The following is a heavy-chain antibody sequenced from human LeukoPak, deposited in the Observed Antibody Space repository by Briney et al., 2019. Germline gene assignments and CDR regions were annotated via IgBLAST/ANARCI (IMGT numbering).Heavy chain of an antibody. D-gene: IGHD3-22*01. CDR2: INDDTGDT. J-gene: IGHJ6*02. Sequence: SETLPLTCTVFGGSFTDYFWTWIRHSPGKGLEWIGEINDDTGDTKYNPSLNSRVSISLENSKNQLSLELRSVTAADTAVYYCARGRIAKIVVVHSFTYGMDVWGQGTTVTVSS. CDR1: GGSFTDYF. V-gene: IGHV4-34*01. CDR3: ARGRIAKIVVVHSFTYGMDV.